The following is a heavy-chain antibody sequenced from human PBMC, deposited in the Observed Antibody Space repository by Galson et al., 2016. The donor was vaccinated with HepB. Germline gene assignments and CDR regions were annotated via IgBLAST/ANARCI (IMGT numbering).Heavy chain of an antibody. D-gene: IGHD1-14*01. CDR2: TSFDGSRV. CDR1: GFTFTSYP. J-gene: IGHJ4*02. V-gene: IGHV3-30*04. Sequence: SLRLSCAASGFTFTSYPIHWVRQAPGKGLEWVGVTSFDGSRVYYAEPVDGRFTISRDNSQNTVYLQMHNLKTEDTALYYCASGFCASISCPLGHYWGQGAQVTVSS. CDR3: ASGFCASISCPLGHY.